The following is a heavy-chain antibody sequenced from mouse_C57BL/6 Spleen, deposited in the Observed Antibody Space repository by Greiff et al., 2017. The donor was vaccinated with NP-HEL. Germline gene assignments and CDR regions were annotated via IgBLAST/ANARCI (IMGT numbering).Heavy chain of an antibody. CDR3: ARRPVVADYAMDY. CDR1: GFTFSDYG. Sequence: DVMLVESGGGLVKPGGSLKLSCAASGFTFSDYGMHWVRQAPEKGLEWVAYISSGSSTIYYADTVKGRFTISRDNAKNTLFLQMTSLRSEDTAMYYCARRPVVADYAMDYWGQGTSVTVSS. D-gene: IGHD1-1*01. CDR2: ISSGSSTI. J-gene: IGHJ4*01. V-gene: IGHV5-17*01.